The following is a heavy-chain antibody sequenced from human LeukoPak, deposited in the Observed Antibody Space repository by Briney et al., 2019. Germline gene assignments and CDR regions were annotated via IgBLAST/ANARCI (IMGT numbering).Heavy chain of an antibody. Sequence: SETLSLTCTVSGGSISSRTYYWGWIRQPPGKGLEWFGSIYYSGITYSNLSLKSRVTISVDTSENQFSLKLSSVTAADTAVYYCARSSGSYKGDAFDIWGQGTMVTVSS. V-gene: IGHV4-39*07. CDR1: GGSISSRTYY. J-gene: IGHJ3*02. D-gene: IGHD1-26*01. CDR3: ARSSGSYKGDAFDI. CDR2: IYYSGIT.